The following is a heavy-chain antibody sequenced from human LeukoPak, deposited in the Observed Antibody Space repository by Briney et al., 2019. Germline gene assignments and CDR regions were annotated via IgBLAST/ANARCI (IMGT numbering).Heavy chain of an antibody. CDR2: IYPRDSDT. CDR1: GYNFTNYW. CDR3: ARPIGTITMIRGVIRRSGWFDP. Sequence: GESLKISCKGSGYNFTNYWIAWVRQTPGKGLECMGIIYPRDSDTRYSPSFQGQVTISADKSVSTAYLQWSSLKASDTAMYYCARPIGTITMIRGVIRRSGWFDPWGQGTLVTVSS. J-gene: IGHJ5*02. D-gene: IGHD3-10*01. V-gene: IGHV5-51*01.